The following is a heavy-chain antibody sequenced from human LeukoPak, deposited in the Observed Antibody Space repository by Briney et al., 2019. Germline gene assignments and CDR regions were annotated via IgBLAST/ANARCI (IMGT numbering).Heavy chain of an antibody. V-gene: IGHV3-7*01. CDR1: GFTFTTYW. J-gene: IGHJ4*02. CDR3: ARTYSWSLSRFDY. D-gene: IGHD3-16*02. Sequence: GGSLRLSCAASGFTFTTYWMSWVRQAPGKGLEWVANIKQDGTEKYYVDSVKGRFTISRDNAKNSLYLQMNSLRVEDTAVYYCARTYSWSLSRFDYWGQGTLVTVSS. CDR2: IKQDGTEK.